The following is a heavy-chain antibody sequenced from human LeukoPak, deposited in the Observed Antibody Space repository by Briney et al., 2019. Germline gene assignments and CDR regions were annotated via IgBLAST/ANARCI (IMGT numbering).Heavy chain of an antibody. CDR3: ARDVWYNWYGGDY. CDR1: GFTFSNYA. J-gene: IGHJ4*02. D-gene: IGHD1-1*01. V-gene: IGHV3-23*01. CDR2: ISGNADST. Sequence: GGSLRLSCAASGFTFSNYAMSWVRQAPGKGLEWVSSISGNADSTYHADSVKGRFTISRDNSKNTLYLQLNCLRAEDTAVYYCARDVWYNWYGGDYWGQGTLVTVSS.